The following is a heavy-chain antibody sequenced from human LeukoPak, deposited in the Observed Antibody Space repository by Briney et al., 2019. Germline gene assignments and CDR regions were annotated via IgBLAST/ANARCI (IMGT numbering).Heavy chain of an antibody. Sequence: ASVKVSCKTSGYTFTSYYIHWVRQAPGQGLEWMGIINPSSGSTSYAQKFQGRVTMTRDTSTSTVYMYLSSLRSEDTAVYYCARDSLYGVVDYWGQGTLVTVSS. CDR2: INPSSGST. CDR1: GYTFTSYY. CDR3: ARDSLYGVVDY. V-gene: IGHV1-46*01. J-gene: IGHJ4*02. D-gene: IGHD4-17*01.